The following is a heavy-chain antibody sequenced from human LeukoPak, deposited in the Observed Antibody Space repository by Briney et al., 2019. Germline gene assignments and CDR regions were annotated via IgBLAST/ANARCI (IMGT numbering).Heavy chain of an antibody. V-gene: IGHV4-34*01. Sequence: SETLSPTCAVYGGSFSGYYWSWIRQPPGKGLEWIGEINHSGSTNYNPSLKSRVTISVDTSKNQFSLKLSSVTAADTAVYYCARGNQNIVVVVAARHFDYWGQGTLVTVSS. CDR1: GGSFSGYY. J-gene: IGHJ4*02. CDR2: INHSGST. CDR3: ARGNQNIVVVVAARHFDY. D-gene: IGHD2-15*01.